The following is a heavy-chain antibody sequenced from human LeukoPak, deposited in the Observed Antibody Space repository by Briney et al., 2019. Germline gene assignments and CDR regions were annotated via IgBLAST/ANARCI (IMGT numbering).Heavy chain of an antibody. J-gene: IGHJ4*02. Sequence: SETLSLTCTVSGDSISSYYWSWIRQPPGKGLEWIGYIYYSGNTDYNPSLKSRVTISVDRSKNEFSLQLTSVTAADTAVYYCARSLYGSNWSHFNFWGQGTLVTVSS. V-gene: IGHV4-59*01. CDR3: ARSLYGSNWSHFNF. D-gene: IGHD4-11*01. CDR1: GDSISSYY. CDR2: IYYSGNT.